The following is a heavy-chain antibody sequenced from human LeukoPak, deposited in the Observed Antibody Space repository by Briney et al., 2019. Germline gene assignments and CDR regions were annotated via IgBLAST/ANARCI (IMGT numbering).Heavy chain of an antibody. CDR1: GYIFTSYW. CDR3: TRRAIGDAFDY. V-gene: IGHV5-51*01. D-gene: IGHD2-21*02. J-gene: IGHJ4*02. Sequence: GESLKISCKGSGYIFTSYWIGWVRQMPGKGLEWMGIIYPGDSDTRYSPSFQGQVTIAADKSISTAYLQWGSLKAPDTAMYYCTRRAIGDAFDYWGQGTLVTVSS. CDR2: IYPGDSDT.